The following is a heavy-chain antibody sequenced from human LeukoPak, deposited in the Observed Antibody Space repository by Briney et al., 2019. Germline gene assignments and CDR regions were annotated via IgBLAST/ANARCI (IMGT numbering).Heavy chain of an antibody. V-gene: IGHV3-23*01. CDR3: AKEPDYGDYCDY. Sequence: GGSLRLSCAASGFTFSSYAMSWVRQAPGKGLEWVSAICGSGGSTYYPDSVKGLFTISSTNSKKTSYLLMNSLRAEDTVVYYCAKEPDYGDYCDYWGQGTLVTVSS. D-gene: IGHD4-17*01. CDR2: ICGSGGST. CDR1: GFTFSSYA. J-gene: IGHJ4*02.